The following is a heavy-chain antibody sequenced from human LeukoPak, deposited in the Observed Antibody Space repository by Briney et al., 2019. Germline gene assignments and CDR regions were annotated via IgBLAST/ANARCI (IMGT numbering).Heavy chain of an antibody. CDR1: GGSISSSRYY. J-gene: IGHJ3*02. Sequence: SETLSLTCTVSGGSISSSRYYWGWIRQPPGKGLEWIGSIYYSGSTYYNPSLKSRVTISVDTSKNQFSLKLSSVTAADTAVYYCARDYYDSSGYDAFDIWGQGTMVTVSS. CDR3: ARDYYDSSGYDAFDI. V-gene: IGHV4-39*07. D-gene: IGHD3-22*01. CDR2: IYYSGST.